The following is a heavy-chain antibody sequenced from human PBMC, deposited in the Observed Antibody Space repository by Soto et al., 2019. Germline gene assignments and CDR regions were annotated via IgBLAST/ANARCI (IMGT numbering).Heavy chain of an antibody. CDR3: ARDLRAYNMRNENYLYGMDV. V-gene: IGHV1-69*01. CDR2: IIPIYHSP. CDR1: GGTFSTYA. D-gene: IGHD1-1*01. J-gene: IGHJ6*02. Sequence: QVQLVQSGAEVKKPGSSVKVSCKASGGTFSTYAVSWVRQAPGHGLEWLGGIIPIYHSPNYAQRFEGRVTITADESTNTAYRELNSLTSEDTAVYYCARDLRAYNMRNENYLYGMDVWGQGTTVNVSS.